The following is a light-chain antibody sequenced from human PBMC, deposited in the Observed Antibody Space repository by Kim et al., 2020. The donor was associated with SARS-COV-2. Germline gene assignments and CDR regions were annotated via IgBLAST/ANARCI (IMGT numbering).Light chain of an antibody. J-gene: IGKJ4*01. Sequence: EIVLTQSPGTLSLSPGERATLSCRTSQSITSNYLAWYQQKPGQAPRLLIYNAFNRATGIPDGFSGSGSGTDFTLTISRLEPEDFAVYYCQQYSDSPLTFGGGTKVDIK. CDR3: QQYSDSPLT. CDR1: QSITSNY. V-gene: IGKV3-20*01. CDR2: NAF.